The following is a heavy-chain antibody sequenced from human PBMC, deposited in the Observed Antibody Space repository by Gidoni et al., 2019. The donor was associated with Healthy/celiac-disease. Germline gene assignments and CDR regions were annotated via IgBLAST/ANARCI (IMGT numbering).Heavy chain of an antibody. J-gene: IGHJ5*02. CDR3: ATPGIAAAGTPA. CDR1: GGPISSSSYY. D-gene: IGHD6-13*01. Sequence: QLQLQESGPGLVKPSETLSLTCTVSGGPISSSSYYWGGIRQPPGKGLEWIGSIYYSGSTYYNPSLKSRVTISVDTSKNQFSLKLSSVTAADTAVYYCATPGIAAAGTPAWGQGTLVTVSS. CDR2: IYYSGST. V-gene: IGHV4-39*01.